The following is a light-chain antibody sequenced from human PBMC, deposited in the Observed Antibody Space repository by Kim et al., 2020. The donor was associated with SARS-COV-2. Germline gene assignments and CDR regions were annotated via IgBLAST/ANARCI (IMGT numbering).Light chain of an antibody. CDR2: IND. J-gene: IGLJ3*02. V-gene: IGLV1-44*01. CDR1: RSNIGSNP. CDR3: ATWDGSLNAWV. Sequence: GRMVTISCSGSRSNIGSNPVYWYRHFPGTAPKLLIYINDQRPSGVPDRFSGSTSGTSASLAISGLQSEDEADYSCATWDGSLNAWVFGGGTQLTVL.